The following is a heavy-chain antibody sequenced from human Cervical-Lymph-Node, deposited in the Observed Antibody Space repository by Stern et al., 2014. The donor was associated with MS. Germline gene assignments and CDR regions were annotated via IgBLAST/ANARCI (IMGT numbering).Heavy chain of an antibody. Sequence: EVQLVQSGAEVKKPGESLKISCKSSGYSFTSYWIGWVRQMPGKGLEWMGIIYPGDSYTSYSPSFQGQVTISADKSISTAYLQWSSLKASDTAMYYCARQRDSSSSHKYYFDYCGQGTLVTVSS. CDR3: ARQRDSSSSHKYYFDY. CDR2: IYPGDSYT. CDR1: GYSFTSYW. J-gene: IGHJ4*02. V-gene: IGHV5-51*01. D-gene: IGHD6-6*01.